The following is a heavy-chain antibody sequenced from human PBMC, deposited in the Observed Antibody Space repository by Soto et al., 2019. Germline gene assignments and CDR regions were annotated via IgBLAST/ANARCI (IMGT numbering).Heavy chain of an antibody. CDR1: GGSISSGGYY. CDR3: AGGGSTWRGSPNGYYGMDV. CDR2: IYYSGNT. V-gene: IGHV4-31*03. D-gene: IGHD2-2*01. J-gene: IGHJ6*02. Sequence: PSETLSLTCTVSGGSISSGGYYWSWIRQHPGKGLEWIGYIYYSGNTYYNPSLKRRFSISVDTSKNQFSLKLSSVAAADTAVYYCAGGGSTWRGSPNGYYGMDVWGQGTTVTVSS.